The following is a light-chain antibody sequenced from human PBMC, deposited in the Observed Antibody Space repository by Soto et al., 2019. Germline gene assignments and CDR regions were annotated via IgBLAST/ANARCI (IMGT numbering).Light chain of an antibody. CDR2: IND. V-gene: IGLV1-44*01. CDR3: AAWDDSLNAL. Sequence: QSVLTQPPSASGTPGQRITISCSGSSSNIGDNPVNWYQQLPGAAPKLLIYINDQRPSGVPDRFSGSKSGTSASLAISGLQPADEADYYCAAWDDSLNALFGTGTKLTVL. CDR1: SSNIGDNP. J-gene: IGLJ1*01.